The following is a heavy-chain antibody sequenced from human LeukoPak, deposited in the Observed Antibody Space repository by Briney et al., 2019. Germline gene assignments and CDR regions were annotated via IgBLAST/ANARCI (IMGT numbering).Heavy chain of an antibody. D-gene: IGHD5-12*01. Sequence: SETLSLTCAVYGGSFSGYYWSWIRQPPGKGLEWIGEINHSGSTNYNPSLKSRVTVSADMSKNQFSLKMRSVTAADTAVYYCARARETVAIDFWGQGTPVTVSS. J-gene: IGHJ4*02. CDR3: ARARETVAIDF. V-gene: IGHV4-34*01. CDR1: GGSFSGYY. CDR2: INHSGST.